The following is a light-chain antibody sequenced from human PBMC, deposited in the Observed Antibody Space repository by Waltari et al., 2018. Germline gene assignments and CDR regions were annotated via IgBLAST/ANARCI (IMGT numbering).Light chain of an antibody. J-gene: IGLJ2*01. CDR3: SSQSSNDVVL. Sequence: QSALTPPASVSGSPGQSVTISCAGTSNAVGGYNSVSWYQEHPGQAPRVIIYDVSDRPSGVSDRFSGSKSGNTASLTISGLQAEDEADYYCSSQSSNDVVLFGGGTKLTVL. V-gene: IGLV2-14*01. CDR2: DVS. CDR1: SNAVGGYNS.